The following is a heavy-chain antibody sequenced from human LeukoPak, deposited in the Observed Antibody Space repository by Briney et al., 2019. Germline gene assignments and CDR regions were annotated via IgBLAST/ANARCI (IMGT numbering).Heavy chain of an antibody. Sequence: GGSLRLSCVASGFTFSSYWMHWVRQAPGKGLGWVSRINSDGSSTNYADSVKGRFTISRENAKNTFYLQMNSLRAQDTAVYYCARGMAYSSGWFPFDYCGQGSLVTVSS. J-gene: IGHJ4*02. CDR2: INSDGSST. CDR3: ARGMAYSSGWFPFDY. V-gene: IGHV3-74*01. D-gene: IGHD6-19*01. CDR1: GFTFSSYW.